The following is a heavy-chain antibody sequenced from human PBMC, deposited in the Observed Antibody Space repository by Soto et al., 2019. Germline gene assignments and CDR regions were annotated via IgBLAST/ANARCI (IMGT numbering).Heavy chain of an antibody. V-gene: IGHV1-69*13. CDR2: IIPIFGTA. D-gene: IGHD6-6*01. Sequence: SVKVSCKASGGTFSSYAISWVRQAPGQGLEWMGGIIPIFGTANYAQKFQGRVTITADESTSTAYMELSSLRSEDTAVYYCARGTRYSSSSENFDYWGQGTLVTVSS. CDR1: GGTFSSYA. J-gene: IGHJ4*02. CDR3: ARGTRYSSSSENFDY.